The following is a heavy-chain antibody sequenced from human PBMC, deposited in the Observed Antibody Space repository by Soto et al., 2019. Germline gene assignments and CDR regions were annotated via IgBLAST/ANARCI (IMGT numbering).Heavy chain of an antibody. CDR3: ARGTTLAIFDYGMDV. Sequence: GGSLRLSCAASGFTFSSYAMHWVRQAPGKGLEWVAVISSDGTNKFYADSVRGRITISRDNSKNTLYLQMNSLRGEDSSVYYCARGTTLAIFDYGMDVWGQGTTVTAP. D-gene: IGHD3-3*01. CDR1: GFTFSSYA. CDR2: ISSDGTNK. J-gene: IGHJ6*02. V-gene: IGHV3-30-3*01.